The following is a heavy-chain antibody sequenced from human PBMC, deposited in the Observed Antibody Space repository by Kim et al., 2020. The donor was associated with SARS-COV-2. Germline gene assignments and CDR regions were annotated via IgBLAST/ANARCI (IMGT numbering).Heavy chain of an antibody. V-gene: IGHV3-64*01. CDR1: GFTFSTGA. CDR3: ARVRHFEGTNYGLDV. D-gene: IGHD2-8*01. J-gene: IGHJ6*01. CDR2: IGNNGGMT. Sequence: GGSLRLSCVASGFTFSTGAMKWVRQAPGKGLEYVSPIGNNGGMTNYASSVKGRFTISRDNSKNTLYLQMGSLRAEDMAVYFCARVRHFEGTNYGLDVWGQPTTLTVSS.